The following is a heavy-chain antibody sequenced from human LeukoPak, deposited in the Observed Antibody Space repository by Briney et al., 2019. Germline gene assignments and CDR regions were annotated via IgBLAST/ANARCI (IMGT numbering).Heavy chain of an antibody. Sequence: SETLSLTYTVSGGSVSSHYWTWIRQPPGKGLQWVAYTNHVGSTDYNPSLKSRVTISVDTSKNQFSLKLSSVTAADTAVYYCARHYDGRGSGSYYEDYWGQGTLVIASS. CDR2: TNHVGST. CDR1: GGSVSSHY. J-gene: IGHJ4*02. V-gene: IGHV4-59*08. CDR3: ARHYDGRGSGSYYEDY. D-gene: IGHD1-26*01.